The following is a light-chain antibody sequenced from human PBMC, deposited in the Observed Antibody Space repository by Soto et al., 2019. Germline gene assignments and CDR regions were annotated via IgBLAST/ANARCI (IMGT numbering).Light chain of an antibody. J-gene: IGLJ1*01. CDR1: SGDVGGYNY. Sequence: QSVLTQPPSASGSPGQSVTISCTGASGDVGGYNYVSWYQQHPGKAPKLMIYEVTKRPSGVPDRFSGSKSGNTASLTISGLQAEEEADYYCSSYTSSSTGVFGTGTKLTV. V-gene: IGLV2-8*01. CDR3: SSYTSSSTGV. CDR2: EVT.